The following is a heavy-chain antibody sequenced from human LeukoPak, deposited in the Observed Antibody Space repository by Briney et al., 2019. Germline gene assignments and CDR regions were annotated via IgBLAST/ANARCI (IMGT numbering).Heavy chain of an antibody. V-gene: IGHV3-7*01. CDR2: IKQDGRQE. CDR1: GFRFSASW. D-gene: IGHD3-9*01. Sequence: GSLRLSCAASGFRFSASWMSWVRQAPGKALEWVASIKQDGRQEYFVDSVKGRFSISRDNANDSLSLQMNNLGADDTAVYFCARALYNSLTGYHNKGVLDQWGPGTLVIVSS. J-gene: IGHJ4*02. CDR3: ARALYNSLTGYHNKGVLDQ.